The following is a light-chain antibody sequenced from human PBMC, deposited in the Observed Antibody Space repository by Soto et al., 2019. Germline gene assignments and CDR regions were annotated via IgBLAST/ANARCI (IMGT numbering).Light chain of an antibody. Sequence: QSALTQPASVSGSPGQSITISCTGTSSDVGGYNFVSWYQQHPDKAPKLMMYDVTNRPSGVSNRFSGSKSGNTASLTISGLQAEDEADYCCSSYTSISTYVFGTGTKLTVL. V-gene: IGLV2-14*01. CDR3: SSYTSISTYV. CDR1: SSDVGGYNF. CDR2: DVT. J-gene: IGLJ1*01.